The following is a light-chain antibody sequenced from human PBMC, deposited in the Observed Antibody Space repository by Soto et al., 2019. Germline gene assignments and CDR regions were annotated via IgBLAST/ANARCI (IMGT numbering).Light chain of an antibody. CDR1: QSVSSSY. CDR2: GAS. CDR3: QQFGVSPT. Sequence: EILLTQSPCTLSLSPGERGTLSCRASQSVSSSYLAWHQQKPGQAPRLLIYGASIRATGIPDRFSGSGSGTDFTLTISRLEPEDSAVYYCQQFGVSPTFGGGTKVDIK. J-gene: IGKJ4*01. V-gene: IGKV3-20*01.